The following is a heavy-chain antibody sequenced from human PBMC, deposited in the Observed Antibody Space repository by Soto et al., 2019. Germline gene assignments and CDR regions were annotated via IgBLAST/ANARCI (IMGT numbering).Heavy chain of an antibody. D-gene: IGHD6-13*01. V-gene: IGHV3-30-3*01. CDR2: ISYDGSNK. CDR1: GFTFSSYA. CDR3: ARDAGSIYSSSWYWFDP. J-gene: IGHJ5*02. Sequence: QVQLVESGGGVVQPGRSLRLSCAASGFTFSSYAMHWVRQAPGKGLEWVAVISYDGSNKYYADSVKGRFTISRDNSKNTLYLQMNSLRAEDTAGYYCARDAGSIYSSSWYWFDPWGQGTLVTVSS.